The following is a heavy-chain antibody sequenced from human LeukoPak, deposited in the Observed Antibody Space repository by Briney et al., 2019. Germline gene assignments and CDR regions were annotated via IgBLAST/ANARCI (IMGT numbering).Heavy chain of an antibody. Sequence: GASLKISCQGSGYRFSDSWIGWVRQRPGKGLEWMGAIYPDDSETIYSPSFQGQVTISADRSITTAYLQWSSLKASDTAIYYCARKESWQRPEDYWGQGTLVTVSS. V-gene: IGHV5-51*01. J-gene: IGHJ4*02. CDR1: GYRFSDSW. D-gene: IGHD6-25*01. CDR3: ARKESWQRPEDY. CDR2: IYPDDSET.